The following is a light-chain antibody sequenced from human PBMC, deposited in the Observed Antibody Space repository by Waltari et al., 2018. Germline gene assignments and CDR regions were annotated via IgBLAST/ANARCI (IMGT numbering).Light chain of an antibody. V-gene: IGLV2-14*03. CDR1: SKDVGANDY. CDR2: DVR. Sequence: QSALSQPASVSGSPGQSVTISCTGISKDVGANDYASWYQQHPGRAPKLMIYDVRQRSSGVSNRFSGSRAGNTASLTISVLQTEDEADYYCTAYTTSATLVFGGGTRLTVL. CDR3: TAYTTSATLV. J-gene: IGLJ3*02.